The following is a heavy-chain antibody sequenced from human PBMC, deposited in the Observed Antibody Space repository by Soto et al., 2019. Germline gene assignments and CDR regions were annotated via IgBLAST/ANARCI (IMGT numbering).Heavy chain of an antibody. CDR3: ARPSGSYGDYAWSLKY. V-gene: IGHV1-18*01. CDR1: GYPFTGYS. J-gene: IGHJ4*02. Sequence: QSQLVQSGAEVKKPGASVKFSCKASGYPFTGYSVGWVRQAPGQGPEWMGWISAYSGDTYYAQRFQDRLTMTTDASTRTADMDLRSRRSDDTAVYYCARPSGSYGDYAWSLKYWGQGTLVTVSS. CDR2: ISAYSGDT. D-gene: IGHD4-17*01.